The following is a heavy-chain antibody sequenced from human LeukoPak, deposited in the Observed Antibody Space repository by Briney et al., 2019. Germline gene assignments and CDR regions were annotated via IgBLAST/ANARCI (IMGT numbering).Heavy chain of an antibody. CDR3: ARDRLYISSSEDY. CDR1: GSTVSSNY. CDR2: IYSGGST. Sequence: GGSLRLSCAASGSTVSSNYMSWVRQAPGKGLEWVSVIYSGGSTYYADSVKGRFTISRDSSKNTLYLQMNSLRVEDTAVYYCARDRLYISSSEDYWGQGILVTVSS. D-gene: IGHD6-6*01. V-gene: IGHV3-53*01. J-gene: IGHJ4*02.